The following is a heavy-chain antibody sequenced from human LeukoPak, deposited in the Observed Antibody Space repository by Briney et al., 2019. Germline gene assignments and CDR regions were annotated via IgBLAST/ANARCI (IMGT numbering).Heavy chain of an antibody. D-gene: IGHD1-1*01. Sequence: SETLSLTCTVSGGSISSYYWSWIRQPAGKGLEWIGRIYTSGSTNYNPSLKSRVTMSVDTSKNQFSLKLSSVTAADTAVYYCASLWNPDYYYYMDVWGKGTTVTVSS. CDR3: ASLWNPDYYYYMDV. CDR1: GGSISSYY. J-gene: IGHJ6*03. CDR2: IYTSGST. V-gene: IGHV4-4*07.